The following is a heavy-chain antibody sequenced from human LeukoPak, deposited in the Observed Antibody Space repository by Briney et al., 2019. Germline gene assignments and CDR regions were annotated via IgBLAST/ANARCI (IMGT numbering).Heavy chain of an antibody. CDR1: GGSISSGGYY. Sequence: SETLSLTCTVSGGSISSGGYYWSWIRQPPGKGLEWIGYIYHSGSTYYNPSLKSRVTISVDRSKNQFSLKLSSVTAADTAVYYCARAPLRVWSGPPGGFDYWGQGTLVTVSS. D-gene: IGHD3-3*01. CDR3: ARAPLRVWSGPPGGFDY. V-gene: IGHV4-30-2*01. J-gene: IGHJ4*02. CDR2: IYHSGST.